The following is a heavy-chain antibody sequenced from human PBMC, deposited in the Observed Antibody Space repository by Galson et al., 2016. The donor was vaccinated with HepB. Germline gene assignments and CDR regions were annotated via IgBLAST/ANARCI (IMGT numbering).Heavy chain of an antibody. CDR1: GFSLSTSAVA. J-gene: IGHJ4*02. Sequence: PALVKPTQTLTLTCSFSGFSLSTSAVAVGWIRQPPGKALEWLALIYWDYDKRYSPSLKHKVSITKDTSKNQVILTVTDIDPVDTAKYYCAHSRLTYCTGGSCKRLTTYFDFWGQGILVTVSS. V-gene: IGHV2-5*02. CDR2: IYWDYDK. D-gene: IGHD2-15*01. CDR3: AHSRLTYCTGGSCKRLTTYFDF.